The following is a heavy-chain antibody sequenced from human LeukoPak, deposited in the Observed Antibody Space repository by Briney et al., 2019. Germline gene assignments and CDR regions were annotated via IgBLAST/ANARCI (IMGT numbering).Heavy chain of an antibody. CDR2: VYYAGGT. D-gene: IGHD1-1*01. V-gene: IGHV4-39*07. J-gene: IGHJ5*02. CDR3: ARHATTGTNLNWFDP. CDR1: GGSISSNNFY. Sequence: SETLSLTCTVSGGSISSNNFYWGWMRQPPGRELEWIASVYYAGGTHYNPSLKSRVTISVDTSKNQFSLKVSSVTAADTAVYYCARHATTGTNLNWFDPWGQGTLVTVSS.